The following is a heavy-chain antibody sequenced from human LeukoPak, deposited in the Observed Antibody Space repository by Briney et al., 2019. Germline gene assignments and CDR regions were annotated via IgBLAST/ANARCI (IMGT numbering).Heavy chain of an antibody. CDR1: GFTFSSYN. V-gene: IGHV3-21*01. CDR2: ITRDSIYT. CDR3: ARDPYNGYYGDDYYYYMDV. J-gene: IGHJ6*03. Sequence: GGSLRLSCAASGFTFSSYNMNWVRQTPGKGLEWVSSITRDSIYTFYADSVKGRFTISRDNAKNSLSLQMNSLRAEDTAVYYCARDPYNGYYGDDYYYYMDVWGKGTTVTISS. D-gene: IGHD4-17*01.